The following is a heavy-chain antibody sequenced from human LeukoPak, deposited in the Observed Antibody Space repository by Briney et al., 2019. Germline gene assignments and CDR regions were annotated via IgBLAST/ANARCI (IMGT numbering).Heavy chain of an antibody. D-gene: IGHD2-15*01. Sequence: SETLSLTCTVSDGSISSYYCSWIRQPPGKGLEWIGYIYYSGSTNYNPSLKSRVTISVDTSKNQYSLKLSSVTAADTAVYYCARDIHCSGGSCYPNDAFDIWGQGTMVTVSS. CDR2: IYYSGST. J-gene: IGHJ3*02. CDR1: DGSISSYY. CDR3: ARDIHCSGGSCYPNDAFDI. V-gene: IGHV4-59*01.